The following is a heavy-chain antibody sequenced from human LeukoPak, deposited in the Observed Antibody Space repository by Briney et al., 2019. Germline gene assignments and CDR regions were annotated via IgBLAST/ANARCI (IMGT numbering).Heavy chain of an antibody. CDR2: INHSGST. J-gene: IGHJ4*02. D-gene: IGHD1-26*01. CDR1: GGSFSGYY. CDR3: ARVVRGSYFFDY. V-gene: IGHV4-34*01. Sequence: SETLSLTCAVYGGSFSGYYWSWIRQPPGKGLEWIGEINHSGSTNYNPSLKSRVTISVDTSKNQFSLELSSVTAADTAVYYCARVVRGSYFFDYWGQGTLVTVSS.